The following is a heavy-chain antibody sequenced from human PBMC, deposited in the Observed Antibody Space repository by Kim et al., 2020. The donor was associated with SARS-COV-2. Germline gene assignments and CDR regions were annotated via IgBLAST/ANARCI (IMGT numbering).Heavy chain of an antibody. J-gene: IGHJ6*02. V-gene: IGHV1-69*13. Sequence: SVKVSCKASGGTFSSYAISWVRQAPGQGLEWMGGIIPIFGTANYAQKFQGRVTITAHESTETAYMELSSLRSEDPGVYYCARDLRYYYYYGMDVWGQGTTVTVPS. CDR1: GGTFSSYA. CDR2: IIPIFGTA. CDR3: ARDLRYYYYYGMDV.